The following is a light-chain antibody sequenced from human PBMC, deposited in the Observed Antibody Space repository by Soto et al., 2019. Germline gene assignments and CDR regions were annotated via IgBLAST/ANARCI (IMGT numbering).Light chain of an antibody. CDR1: QTISSW. CDR3: QQYKTYPWT. CDR2: DAS. Sequence: IQMTQSPSTLSASVGDRVTITCRASQTISSWLAWYQHRPGKAPNLLIYDASILKSGVPSRFSGSGSGTKFTLTISSLQPDDFATYYCQQYKTYPWTFGQGTKVDIK. V-gene: IGKV1-5*01. J-gene: IGKJ1*01.